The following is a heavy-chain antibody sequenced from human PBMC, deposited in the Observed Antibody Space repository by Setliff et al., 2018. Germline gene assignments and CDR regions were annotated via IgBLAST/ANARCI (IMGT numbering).Heavy chain of an antibody. Sequence: ASVKVSCKASGATFSSYGISWVRQAPGQGLEWMGWINGNSGVTKYAQKFQGRVTMTSETSISIVYMDLPRLTSDDTAVYYCAQTKGFVDGYLDPWGQGTLVTVSS. CDR2: INGNSGVT. D-gene: IGHD2-21*02. J-gene: IGHJ5*02. V-gene: IGHV1-2*02. CDR3: AQTKGFVDGYLDP. CDR1: GATFSSYG.